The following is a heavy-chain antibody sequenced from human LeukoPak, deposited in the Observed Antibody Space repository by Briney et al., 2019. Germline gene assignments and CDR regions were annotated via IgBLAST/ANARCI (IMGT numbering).Heavy chain of an antibody. D-gene: IGHD3-10*01. J-gene: IGHJ4*02. CDR2: IKEDGTEE. V-gene: IGHV3-7*05. CDR3: ARDLAYGSGSY. Sequence: PGGSLRLSCAASGFTFSSSWMTWVRQAPGKGPEWVAHIKEDGTEEYYVDSVKGRFTISRDNAKNSLYLQMNSLRAEDTAVYYYARDLAYGSGSYWGQGTLVTVSS. CDR1: GFTFSSSW.